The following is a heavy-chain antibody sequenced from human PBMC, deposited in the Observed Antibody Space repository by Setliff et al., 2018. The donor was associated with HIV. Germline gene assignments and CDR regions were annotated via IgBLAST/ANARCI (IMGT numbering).Heavy chain of an antibody. Sequence: SETLSLTCTVSAGSIRSSTYYWAWIRQPPGKGLEWIGTIHYSGSTYYNPSLKSRATISVDMSKNQFSLRLSSVTAADTAVYYCASLDGSESPYIYYYYMDVWGKGTAVTVSS. J-gene: IGHJ6*03. CDR1: AGSIRSSTYY. CDR2: IHYSGST. V-gene: IGHV4-39*01. D-gene: IGHD3-10*01. CDR3: ASLDGSESPYIYYYYMDV.